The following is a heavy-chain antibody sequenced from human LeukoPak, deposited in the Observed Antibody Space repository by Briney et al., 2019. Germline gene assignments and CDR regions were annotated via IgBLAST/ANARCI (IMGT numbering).Heavy chain of an antibody. J-gene: IGHJ4*01. Sequence: GGSLRLSCAASGFTFDDYGMSWVRQAPGKGLEWVSGINWNGVSTGYADSVKGRFTISRDNAKNSLYLQMSSLRAEDTAVYYCARDGTAAGLYFDLWGQGTLVTVSS. CDR2: INWNGVST. V-gene: IGHV3-20*04. D-gene: IGHD6-13*01. CDR1: GFTFDDYG. CDR3: ARDGTAAGLYFDL.